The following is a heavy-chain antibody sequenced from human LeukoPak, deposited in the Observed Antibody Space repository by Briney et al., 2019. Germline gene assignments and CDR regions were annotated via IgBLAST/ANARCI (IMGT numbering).Heavy chain of an antibody. CDR2: ISSSSSYI. Sequence: PGGSLRLSCAASGFTFSSYSMNWVRQAPGKGLEWVSSISSSSSYIYYADSVKGQFTISRDNAKNSLYLQMNSLRAEDTAVYYCAREAAGTPFDYWGQGTLVTVSS. V-gene: IGHV3-21*01. CDR3: AREAAGTPFDY. J-gene: IGHJ4*02. CDR1: GFTFSSYS. D-gene: IGHD6-13*01.